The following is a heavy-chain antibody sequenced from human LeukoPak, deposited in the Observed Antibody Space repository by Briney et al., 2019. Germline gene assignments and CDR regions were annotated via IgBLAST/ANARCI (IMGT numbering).Heavy chain of an antibody. V-gene: IGHV3-11*01. Sequence: GGALRLSCAPCGFTFSYYYMSWIRPASGKGLEWVSHIRIGGSTMYYEDYVKGRLTISKNNAKNSLYLQMNSLRAEDTAVYYCARAEWAAVAVPKTGPGIDYWGQGTLVTVSS. J-gene: IGHJ4*02. CDR1: GFTFSYYY. CDR2: IRIGGSTM. CDR3: ARAEWAAVAVPKTGPGIDY. D-gene: IGHD6-19*01.